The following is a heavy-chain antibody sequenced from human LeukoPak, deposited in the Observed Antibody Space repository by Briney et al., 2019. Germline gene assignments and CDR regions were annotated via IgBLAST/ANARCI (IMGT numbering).Heavy chain of an antibody. V-gene: IGHV1-69*13. CDR1: GGTFSSYA. D-gene: IGHD5-18*01. CDR2: IIPIFGTA. CDR3: ARDRSAMDYFDY. Sequence: GASVKVSCKASGGTFSSYAISWVRQAPGQGLEWMGGIIPIFGTANYAQKFQGRVTITADESTSTAYMELSSLRSEDTAVYYCARDRSAMDYFDYWGQGTLVTVSS. J-gene: IGHJ4*02.